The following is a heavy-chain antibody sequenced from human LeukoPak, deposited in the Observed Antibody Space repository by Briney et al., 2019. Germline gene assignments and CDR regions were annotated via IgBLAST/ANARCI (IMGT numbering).Heavy chain of an antibody. V-gene: IGHV3-21*01. J-gene: IGHJ4*02. D-gene: IGHD6-19*01. CDR3: ARGYSSGLHFDY. Sequence: GSLRLSCAASGFTFSSYSMNWVRQAPGKGLEWVSSISSSSSYIYYADSVKGRFTISRDNAKNTLYLQMTSLRAEDTAVYYCARGYSSGLHFDYWGQGTLVTVSS. CDR1: GFTFSSYS. CDR2: ISSSSSYI.